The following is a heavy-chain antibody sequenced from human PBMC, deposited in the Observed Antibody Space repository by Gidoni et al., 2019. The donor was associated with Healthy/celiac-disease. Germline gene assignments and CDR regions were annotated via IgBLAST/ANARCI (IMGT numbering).Heavy chain of an antibody. CDR3: ARAPITDGYNLHYFDY. V-gene: IGHV3-48*03. CDR1: GFTFSSYE. CDR2: ISSSGSTI. D-gene: IGHD5-12*01. Sequence: EVQLVESGGGLVQPGGSLRLSCAASGFTFSSYEMNWVRQAPGKGLEWVSYISSSGSTIYYADSVKGRFTISRDNAKNSLYLQMNSLRAEDTAVYYCARAPITDGYNLHYFDYWGQGTLVTVSS. J-gene: IGHJ4*02.